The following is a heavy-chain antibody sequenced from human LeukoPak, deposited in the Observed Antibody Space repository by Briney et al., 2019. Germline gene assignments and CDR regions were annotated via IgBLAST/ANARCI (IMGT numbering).Heavy chain of an antibody. V-gene: IGHV1-2*02. CDR1: GYTFSEYY. Sequence: GASVKVSCKASGYTFSEYYIHWVRQAPGQGLEWMGWINPNSGGTNYAQKFQGRVTMTRDTSISTAYMELTRLRSDDTAVYYCARDHRDVIAAALDYWGQGTLVTVSS. J-gene: IGHJ4*02. CDR2: INPNSGGT. CDR3: ARDHRDVIAAALDY. D-gene: IGHD6-13*01.